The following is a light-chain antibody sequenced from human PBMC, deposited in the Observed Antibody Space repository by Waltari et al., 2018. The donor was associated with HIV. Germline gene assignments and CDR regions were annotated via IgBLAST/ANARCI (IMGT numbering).Light chain of an antibody. Sequence: DINMTQYPSSLTASDGDRVPITCRASQTIGRSLNWYQQKPGKAPQLLIYNLSTLQTGVPSRFSGDASGTDFTLTISSLHLEDFATYFCQQSYSDPITFGQGTRLEIK. CDR3: QQSYSDPIT. V-gene: IGKV1-39*01. CDR2: NLS. J-gene: IGKJ5*01. CDR1: QTIGRS.